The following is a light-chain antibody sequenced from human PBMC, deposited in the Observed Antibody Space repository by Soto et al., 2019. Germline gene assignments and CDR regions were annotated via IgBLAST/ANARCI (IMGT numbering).Light chain of an antibody. CDR1: QGISSY. Sequence: AIRMTQSPSSFSASTGDGVTITCRASQGISSYLAWYQQKPGKAPKLLIYAASTLQSGVPSRFSGSGSGTDFTLTISCLQSEDFATYYCQQYYSYPQYTFGQGTKLEIK. V-gene: IGKV1-8*01. J-gene: IGKJ2*01. CDR3: QQYYSYPQYT. CDR2: AAS.